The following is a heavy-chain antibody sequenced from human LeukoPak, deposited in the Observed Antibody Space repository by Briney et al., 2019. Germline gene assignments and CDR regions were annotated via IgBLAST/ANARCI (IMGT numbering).Heavy chain of an antibody. J-gene: IGHJ4*02. CDR1: GFTFSSYG. CDR3: ARGPDRSGFDY. CDR2: ISYDGSNK. V-gene: IGHV3-30*03. D-gene: IGHD3-10*01. Sequence: PGRSLRLSCAASGFTFSSYGMHWVRQAPGKGLEWVAVISYDGSNKYYADSVKGRFTISRDNSKSTLYLQMNSLRAEDTAVYYCARGPDRSGFDYWGQGALVTVSS.